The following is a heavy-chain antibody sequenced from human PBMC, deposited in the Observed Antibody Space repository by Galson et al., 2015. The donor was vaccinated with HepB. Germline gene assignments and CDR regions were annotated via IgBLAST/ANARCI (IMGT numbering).Heavy chain of an antibody. J-gene: IGHJ4*02. Sequence: SVKVSCKASGYTFTNYGITWVRQAPGQGLEWMGWLSPYNVNTIYAQKFKGRVTMTADTMTTTTYMELRSLRSDDTAVYYCARVEHYDYTWGSYRSPSDYWGQGTLVTVSS. CDR2: LSPYNVNT. V-gene: IGHV1-18*04. D-gene: IGHD3-16*02. CDR3: ARVEHYDYTWGSYRSPSDY. CDR1: GYTFTNYG.